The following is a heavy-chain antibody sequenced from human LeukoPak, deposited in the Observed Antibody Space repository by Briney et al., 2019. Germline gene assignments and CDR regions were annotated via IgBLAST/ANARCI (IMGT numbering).Heavy chain of an antibody. CDR3: AREREDYYESSSYYAPFDS. V-gene: IGHV1-18*01. CDR1: GYTFRSYG. CDR2: ISAFNGNK. J-gene: IGHJ4*02. Sequence: ASVKVSCKASGYTFRSYGISWVRQAPGQGLEWMGWISAFNGNKNYAQKLQGRVTMTTDTSTSTAYMELRSLRSDDTAVYYCAREREDYYESSSYYAPFDSWGQGALVTVSS. D-gene: IGHD3-22*01.